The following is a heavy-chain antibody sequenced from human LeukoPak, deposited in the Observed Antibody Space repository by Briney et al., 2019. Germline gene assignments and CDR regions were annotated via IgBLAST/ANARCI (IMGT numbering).Heavy chain of an antibody. CDR3: ARDWYGGSGAFDI. D-gene: IGHD3-10*01. CDR2: IWYDGSNK. Sequence: GGSLRFSCAASGFTFSSYGMHWVRQAPGKGLEWVAVIWYDGSNKYYADSVKGRFTISRGNSKNTLYLQMNSLRAEDTAVYYCARDWYGGSGAFDIWGQGTMVTVSS. J-gene: IGHJ3*02. CDR1: GFTFSSYG. V-gene: IGHV3-33*01.